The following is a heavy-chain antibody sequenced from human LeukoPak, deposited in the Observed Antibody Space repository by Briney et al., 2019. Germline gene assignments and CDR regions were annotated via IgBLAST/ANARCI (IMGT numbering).Heavy chain of an antibody. CDR2: ISGSDDGT. CDR1: GVTFSTYA. J-gene: IGHJ4*02. D-gene: IGHD2-15*01. V-gene: IGHV3-23*01. Sequence: GVLRLSCAASGVTFSTYAMSWVRQLPGKGLEWVSAISGSDDGTYYADSVKGRFTISRDNSRNTLYLQMNTPRAEDTAVYFCAKSPVSSCRGSFCYPFDYWGQGNLVTVSS. CDR3: AKSPVSSCRGSFCYPFDY.